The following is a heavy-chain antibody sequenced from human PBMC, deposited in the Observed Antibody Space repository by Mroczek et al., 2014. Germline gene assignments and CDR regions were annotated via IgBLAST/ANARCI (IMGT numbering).Heavy chain of an antibody. Sequence: QVQLVESGGGLVKPGGSLRLSCAASGFTSSDYYMSWIRQAPGKGLEWVSYISSSGSTIYYADSVKGRFTISRDNAKNSLYLQMNSLRAEDTAVYYCARERYYDFWSGYHTFSHWYFDLWGRGTLVTVSS. CDR2: ISSSGSTI. CDR3: ARERYYDFWSGYHTFSHWYFDL. V-gene: IGHV3-11*01. CDR1: GFTSSDYY. D-gene: IGHD3-3*01. J-gene: IGHJ2*01.